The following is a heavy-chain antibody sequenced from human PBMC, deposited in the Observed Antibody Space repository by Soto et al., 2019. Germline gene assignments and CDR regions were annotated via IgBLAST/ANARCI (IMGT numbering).Heavy chain of an antibody. J-gene: IGHJ5*02. CDR3: VRGGGGGLFDP. V-gene: IGHV3-11*06. CDR2: ISPGSRYP. CDR1: GFTFGDSY. Sequence: GGSLRLSCAGPGFTFGDSYMSWIRQAPGKGLEWLSYISPGSRYPAYADSVKGRFTISRDNAKRSLYLQMMSLTAEDTAIYYCVRGGGGGLFDPWGQGTMVTVSS. D-gene: IGHD2-15*01.